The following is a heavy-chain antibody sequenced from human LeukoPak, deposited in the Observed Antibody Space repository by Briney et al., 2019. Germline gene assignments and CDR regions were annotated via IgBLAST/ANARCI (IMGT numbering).Heavy chain of an antibody. V-gene: IGHV3-9*01. CDR3: ARVTPKVVPAAIYYYGMDV. CDR1: GFTFDDYA. J-gene: IGHJ6*02. D-gene: IGHD2-2*01. Sequence: PGRSLRLSCAASGFTFDDYAMHWVRQAPGKGLEWVSGISWNSGSMDYADSVKGRFTISRDNAKNSLYLQMNSLRAEDTAVYYCARVTPKVVPAAIYYYGMDVWGQGTTVTVSS. CDR2: ISWNSGSM.